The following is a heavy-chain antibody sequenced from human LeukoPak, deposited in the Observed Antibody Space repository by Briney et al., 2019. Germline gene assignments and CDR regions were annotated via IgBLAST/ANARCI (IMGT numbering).Heavy chain of an antibody. J-gene: IGHJ3*02. CDR1: GGSFSGYY. CDR2: INHGGST. Sequence: ASETLSLTCAVYGGSFSGYYWSWIRQPPGKGLEWIGEINHGGSTNYNPSLKSRVTISVDTSKNQFSLKLSSVTAADTAVYYCARRKVRGVIEVRVHAFDIWGQGTMVTVSS. V-gene: IGHV4-34*01. CDR3: ARRKVRGVIEVRVHAFDI. D-gene: IGHD3-10*01.